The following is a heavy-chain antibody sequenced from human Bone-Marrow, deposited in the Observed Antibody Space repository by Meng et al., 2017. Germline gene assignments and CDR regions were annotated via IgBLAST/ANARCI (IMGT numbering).Heavy chain of an antibody. CDR1: GYSISSGYY. D-gene: IGHD1-26*01. J-gene: IGHJ4*02. Sequence: GSLRLSCTVSGYSISSGYYWGWIRQPPGKGLEWIGSIDHSGSTYYNPSLKSRVAMSVDTSRNQFSLKLSSVTAADTAVYYCARTGYSGSYYRFGDFWGQGTLVTVYS. CDR2: IDHSGST. V-gene: IGHV4-38-2*02. CDR3: ARTGYSGSYYRFGDF.